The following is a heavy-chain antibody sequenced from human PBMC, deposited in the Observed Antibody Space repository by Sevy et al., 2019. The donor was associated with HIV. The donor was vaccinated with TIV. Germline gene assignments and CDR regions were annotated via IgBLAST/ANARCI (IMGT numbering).Heavy chain of an antibody. D-gene: IGHD3-10*01. Sequence: GSLRLSCAASGLTFSNSIIHWVRRAPGKGLEWVAMIWYDGSSKDYAESVKGRFAISRDNSQNTAFLQMNSLRAEDTGVYYCATNMVHAGAYDSYFNFWGQGSLVTVSS. CDR3: ATNMVHAGAYDSYFNF. CDR2: IWYDGSSK. J-gene: IGHJ4*02. V-gene: IGHV3-33*08. CDR1: GLTFSNSI.